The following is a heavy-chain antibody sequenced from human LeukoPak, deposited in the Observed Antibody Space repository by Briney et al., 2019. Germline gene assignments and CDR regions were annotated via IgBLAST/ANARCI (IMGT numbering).Heavy chain of an antibody. Sequence: SETLSLTCTVSGGSISSYYWSWIRQPAGKGLEWIGRIYTSGSTNYNPSLKSRVTISVDKSKNQFSLKLSSVTAADTAVYYCAREGGITMVRGVLYCYYYYMDVWGKGTTVTVSS. J-gene: IGHJ6*03. CDR2: IYTSGST. D-gene: IGHD3-10*01. CDR1: GGSISSYY. CDR3: AREGGITMVRGVLYCYYYYMDV. V-gene: IGHV4-4*07.